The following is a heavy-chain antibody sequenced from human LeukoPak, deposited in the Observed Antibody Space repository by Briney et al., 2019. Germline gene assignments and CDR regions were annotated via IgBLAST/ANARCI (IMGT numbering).Heavy chain of an antibody. CDR3: ASGPSYFSVSGTSYKGALGFDY. CDR1: GFTFSSYW. D-gene: IGHD3-10*01. Sequence: GGSLRLSCAASGFTFSSYWMHWVRQAPGKGLVWVSRINTDGSSTSYADSVKGRFTISRDNAKNTLYLQMNSLRAEDTAVFYCASGPSYFSVSGTSYKGALGFDYWGQGTLVTVSS. V-gene: IGHV3-74*01. CDR2: INTDGSST. J-gene: IGHJ4*02.